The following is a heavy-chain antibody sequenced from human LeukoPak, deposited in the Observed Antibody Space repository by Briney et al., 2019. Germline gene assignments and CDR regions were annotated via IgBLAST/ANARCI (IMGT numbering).Heavy chain of an antibody. Sequence: GESLKISCKGSGYSFTSYWIGWVRQMPGKGLEWMGIIYPGDSDTRYSPSFQGQVTISADKSISTAYLQWSSLKASDTAMYYCARAPLGVVIAIGDDAFDIWGQGTMVTVSS. CDR3: ARAPLGVVIAIGDDAFDI. CDR2: IYPGDSDT. CDR1: GYSFTSYW. J-gene: IGHJ3*02. V-gene: IGHV5-51*01. D-gene: IGHD2-21*01.